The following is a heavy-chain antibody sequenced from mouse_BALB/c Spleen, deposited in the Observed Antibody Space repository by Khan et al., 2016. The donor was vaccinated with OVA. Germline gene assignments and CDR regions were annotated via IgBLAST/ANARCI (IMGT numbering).Heavy chain of an antibody. CDR3: VRRGNYYGSFYWYFDV. Sequence: QVQLKQSGPGLVAPSQSLSITCTVSGFSLTNYDISRMRQTPGKGLEWLGVIWTGGGTNYNSVFMSRLRITKDNSKSQVFLKMNSLQTDDTAIYYCVRRGNYYGSFYWYFDVWGAGTTVTVSS. J-gene: IGHJ1*01. D-gene: IGHD1-1*01. CDR2: IWTGGGT. V-gene: IGHV2-9-2*01. CDR1: GFSLTNYD.